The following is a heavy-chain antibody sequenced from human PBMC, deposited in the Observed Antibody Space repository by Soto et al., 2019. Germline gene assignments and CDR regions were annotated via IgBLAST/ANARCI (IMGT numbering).Heavy chain of an antibody. CDR3: AKDRSTYYLVTPFDP. CDR2: ISGSGGST. V-gene: IGHV3-23*01. Sequence: PGGSLSLSCAASGFNFSSYAMSWVRQAPGKGLEWVSAISGSGGSTYYADSVKGRFTISRDNSKNTLYLQMNSLRAEDTAVYYCAKDRSTYYLVTPFDPWGQGTLVTVSS. CDR1: GFNFSSYA. J-gene: IGHJ5*02. D-gene: IGHD3-10*01.